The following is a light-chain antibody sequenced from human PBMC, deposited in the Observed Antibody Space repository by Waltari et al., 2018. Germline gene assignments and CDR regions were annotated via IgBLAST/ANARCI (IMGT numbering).Light chain of an antibody. CDR3: LQYGTSPPYT. CDR2: GAS. J-gene: IGKJ2*01. CDR1: QSVSSSY. V-gene: IGKV3-20*01. Sequence: ETVLTQSPGTLSLSPGDRATLSCRASQSVSSSYLAWYQQKPGQAPRLLIYGASSRATVIPDRFSGSGSGTDFTLTISRLEPEDFAVYYCLQYGTSPPYTFGQGTKLEIK.